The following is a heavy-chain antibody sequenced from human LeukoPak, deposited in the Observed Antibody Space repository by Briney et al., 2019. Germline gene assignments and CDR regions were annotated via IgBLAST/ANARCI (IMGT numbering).Heavy chain of an antibody. J-gene: IGHJ4*02. CDR3: ARDSLYYGSGSYEDGPVI. CDR1: GYTFTSYG. Sequence: ASVKVPCKASGYTFTSYGISWVRQAPGQGLEWMGWISAYNGNTNYAQKLQGRVTMTTDTSTSTAYMELRSLRSDDTAVYYCARDSLYYGSGSYEDGPVIWGQGTLVTVSS. V-gene: IGHV1-18*01. D-gene: IGHD3-10*01. CDR2: ISAYNGNT.